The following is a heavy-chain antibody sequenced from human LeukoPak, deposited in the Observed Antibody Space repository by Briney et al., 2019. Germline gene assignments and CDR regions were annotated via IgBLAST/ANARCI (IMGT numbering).Heavy chain of an antibody. Sequence: PSKTLSLTCTVSGGSFSSYYWSWIRQPPGKGLEWIGYIYYSGYTNYTPSLKSRVTISVGTSKNQFSLNLSSVTAADTAVYYCARVRDPYGDYVFEYWGLGTLVTVSS. CDR3: ARVRDPYGDYVFEY. J-gene: IGHJ4*02. V-gene: IGHV4-59*01. CDR1: GGSFSSYY. CDR2: IYYSGYT. D-gene: IGHD4-17*01.